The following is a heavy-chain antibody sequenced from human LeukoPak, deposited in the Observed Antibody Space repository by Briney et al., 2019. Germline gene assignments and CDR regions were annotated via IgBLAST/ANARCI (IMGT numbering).Heavy chain of an antibody. CDR2: IYSGGRT. V-gene: IGHV3-66*01. CDR1: GFPVSRNY. J-gene: IGHJ4*02. CDR3: AKVGEMATIRGEFDY. Sequence: GGSLRLSCSASGFPVSRNYMTWVRQAPGKGLEWVSIIYSGGRTDYADSVKGRFTVSVDNSKNTLYLQMNSLRAEDTAVYYCAKVGEMATIRGEFDYWGQGTLVTVSS. D-gene: IGHD5-24*01.